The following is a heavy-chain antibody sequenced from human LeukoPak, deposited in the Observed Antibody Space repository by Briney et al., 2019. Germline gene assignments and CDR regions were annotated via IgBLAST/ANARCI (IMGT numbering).Heavy chain of an antibody. CDR3: ARGRWLLPWYFDL. J-gene: IGHJ2*01. V-gene: IGHV3-7*04. Sequence: QAGGSLRLSCAASGFTFSSYSMNWVRQAPGKGLEWVANIKQDGSEKYYVDSVKGRFTISRDNAKNSLYLQMNSLRAEDTAVYYCARGRWLLPWYFDLWGRGTLVTVSS. CDR1: GFTFSSYS. D-gene: IGHD5-24*01. CDR2: IKQDGSEK.